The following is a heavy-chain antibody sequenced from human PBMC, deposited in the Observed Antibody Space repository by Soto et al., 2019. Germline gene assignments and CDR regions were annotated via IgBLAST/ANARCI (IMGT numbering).Heavy chain of an antibody. CDR3: AREVQVHTPAFVY. Sequence: QVQLVQSGAEMKKPGSWVKVSCQSSGGTVNTYAMNWVRQAPGQGPEWMGDISPMFGAANYAPKFQGRVTITADESTGTSYMQLSSLTSEDTALYFCAREVQVHTPAFVYWGQGTLVTVSS. V-gene: IGHV1-69*19. CDR2: ISPMFGAA. D-gene: IGHD3-10*01. CDR1: GGTVNTYA. J-gene: IGHJ4*02.